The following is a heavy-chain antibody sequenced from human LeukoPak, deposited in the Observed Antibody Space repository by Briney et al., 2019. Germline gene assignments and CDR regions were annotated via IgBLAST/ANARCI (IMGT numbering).Heavy chain of an antibody. V-gene: IGHV3-23*01. J-gene: IGHJ4*02. CDR2: ISGSGDYT. Sequence: GGSLRLSCAASRFTFSNSAMSWVRQAPGRGLEWVSAISGSGDYTNYADSVKGRFTISRDNSKNTLYLQMNSLRAEDTAVYYCAKDRASGSGSYSYRGFDYWGQGTLVTVSS. CDR1: RFTFSNSA. D-gene: IGHD6-19*01. CDR3: AKDRASGSGSYSYRGFDY.